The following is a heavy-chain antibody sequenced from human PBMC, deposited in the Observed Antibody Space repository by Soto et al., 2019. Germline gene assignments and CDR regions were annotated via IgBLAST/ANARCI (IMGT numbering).Heavy chain of an antibody. CDR3: AIRPVVPAAPIYYYYYMDV. D-gene: IGHD2-2*01. CDR2: INHSGST. CDR1: GGSFSGYY. V-gene: IGHV4-34*01. J-gene: IGHJ6*03. Sequence: QVQLQQWGAGLLKPSETLPLTCAVYGGSFSGYYWSWIRQPPGQGLGWIGEINHSGSTNYNPSLKSRVTISVDTSKNQFSLKLSSVTAADTAVYYCAIRPVVPAAPIYYYYYMDVWGKGTTVTVSS.